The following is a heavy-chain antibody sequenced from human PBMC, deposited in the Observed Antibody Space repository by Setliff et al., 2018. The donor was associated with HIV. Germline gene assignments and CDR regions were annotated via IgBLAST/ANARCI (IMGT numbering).Heavy chain of an antibody. J-gene: IGHJ4*02. V-gene: IGHV4-38-2*01. D-gene: IGHD3-16*01. CDR1: GYSITSGYS. Sequence: TSETLSLTCAVSGYSITSGYSWGWIRQSPGKGLEWIGNAYRSGRTYYNPSLKSRVAMSIDTSKNQFSLRLNSVTAADTAMYYCVHSLLGAPMVDYWGQGTLVTVSS. CDR3: VHSLLGAPMVDY. CDR2: AYRSGRT.